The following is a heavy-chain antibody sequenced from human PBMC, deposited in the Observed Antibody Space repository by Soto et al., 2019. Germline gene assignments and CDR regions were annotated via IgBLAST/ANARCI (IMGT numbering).Heavy chain of an antibody. Sequence: PSETLSLTCSVSGGSIRSYYWSWIRQPPGKGLEWIGYIYHSGSTNYNPSLKSRVTMSVDTSKNQFSLRLSSVTAADTAVYYCARGVTTVTTFDYWGQGTLVTVSS. J-gene: IGHJ4*02. V-gene: IGHV4-59*08. CDR3: ARGVTTVTTFDY. CDR2: IYHSGST. D-gene: IGHD4-17*01. CDR1: GGSIRSYY.